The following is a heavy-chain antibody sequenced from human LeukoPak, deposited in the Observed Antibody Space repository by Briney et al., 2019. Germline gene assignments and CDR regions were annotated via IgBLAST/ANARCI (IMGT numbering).Heavy chain of an antibody. CDR1: GYTFSRYA. J-gene: IGHJ5*02. CDR3: ARVGTTGTTWWFDP. Sequence: ASVKVSCKASGYTFSRYALHWVRQAPGQSLEWMGWFNAGNGNTEYSQKFQGRVTITWDTSASTAYMELSSLRSEDTAVYYCARVGTTGTTWWFDPWGQGTLVTVSS. CDR2: FNAGNGNT. V-gene: IGHV1-3*01. D-gene: IGHD1-1*01.